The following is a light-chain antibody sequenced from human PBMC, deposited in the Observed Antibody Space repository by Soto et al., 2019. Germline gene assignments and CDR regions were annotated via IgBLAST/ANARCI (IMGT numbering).Light chain of an antibody. J-gene: IGKJ2*01. Sequence: EVVLTQSPATLSVSPGGRPSLSSGPSKNLSGNLAWYQHQPGQAPRLLIYGASTRVTGIPARFSGSGSGTDFTLTISSLQSEDSAVYYCQHYDNWPHTFGQGTKLEIK. CDR3: QHYDNWPHT. CDR2: GAS. V-gene: IGKV3-15*01. CDR1: KNLSGN.